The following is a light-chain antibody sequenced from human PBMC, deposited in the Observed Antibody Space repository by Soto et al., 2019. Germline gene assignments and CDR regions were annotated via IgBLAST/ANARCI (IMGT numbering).Light chain of an antibody. V-gene: IGKV1-5*03. CDR2: KAS. J-gene: IGKJ1*01. Sequence: DIHMTQSPSTLSASVVDRFTITCRASQSISSWLAWYQQKPGKAPKLLIYKASSLESGVPSRFSGSGSGTEFTLTISSLQPDDFATYYCQQYNSYWTFGQGTKVDIK. CDR3: QQYNSYWT. CDR1: QSISSW.